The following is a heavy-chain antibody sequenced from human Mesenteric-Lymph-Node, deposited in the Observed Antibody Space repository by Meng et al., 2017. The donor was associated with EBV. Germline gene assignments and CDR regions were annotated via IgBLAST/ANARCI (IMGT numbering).Heavy chain of an antibody. CDR3: ARVVLAATVYFFDY. CDR1: GGSISSRSYF. V-gene: IGHV4-39*01. D-gene: IGHD4-17*01. J-gene: IGHJ4*02. Sequence: QLQLQESGPGLVKPSETLSLTCTVSGGSISSRSYFWGWIRQPPGKGLEWIGSIYYSGSTYYNPSLKSRVTMSVDTSKNQFSLKLSSVTAADTAVYYCARVVLAATVYFFDYWGQGTLVTVSS. CDR2: IYYSGST.